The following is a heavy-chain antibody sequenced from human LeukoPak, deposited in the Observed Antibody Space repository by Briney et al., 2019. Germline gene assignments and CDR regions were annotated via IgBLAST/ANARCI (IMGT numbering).Heavy chain of an antibody. CDR3: ARADCSSTSCYPSDY. CDR1: GYTFTSYY. Sequence: GASVTVSCTASGYTFTSYYMHWVRPAPGQGLEWMGIINPSGGSTSYAQKFQGRVTMTRDTSTSTVYMELSSLRSEDTAVYYCARADCSSTSCYPSDYWGQGTLVTVSS. V-gene: IGHV1-46*01. CDR2: INPSGGST. J-gene: IGHJ4*02. D-gene: IGHD2-2*01.